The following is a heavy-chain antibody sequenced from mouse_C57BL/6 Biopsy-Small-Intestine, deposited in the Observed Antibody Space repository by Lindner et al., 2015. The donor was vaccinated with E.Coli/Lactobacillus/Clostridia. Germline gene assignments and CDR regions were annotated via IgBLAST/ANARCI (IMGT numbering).Heavy chain of an antibody. V-gene: IGHV1-82*01. CDR3: ARGTRLDY. CDR1: GYAFSNSW. D-gene: IGHD2-14*01. J-gene: IGHJ2*01. Sequence: VQLQESGPELVKPGASVKISCKTSGYAFSNSWMNWVKQRPGKGLEWIGRIYPGDGDTNYNGKFKGEATLTADKSSSTAFMQLSSLTSEDSAVYFCARGTRLDYWGQGTTLTVSS. CDR2: IYPGDGDT.